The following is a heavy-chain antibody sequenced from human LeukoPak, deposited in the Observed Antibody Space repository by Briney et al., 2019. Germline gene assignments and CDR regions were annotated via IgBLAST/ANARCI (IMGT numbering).Heavy chain of an antibody. D-gene: IGHD3-22*01. CDR2: ISSSGSTI. V-gene: IGHV3-48*03. CDR1: GFTFSSYE. Sequence: GGSLRLSCAASGFTFSSYEMSWVRQAPGKGLEWVSYISSSGSTIYYADSVKGRFTISRDNSKNTLYLQMNSLRAEDTAVYYCAKGYYDSSGYPDYWGQGTLVTVSS. CDR3: AKGYYDSSGYPDY. J-gene: IGHJ4*02.